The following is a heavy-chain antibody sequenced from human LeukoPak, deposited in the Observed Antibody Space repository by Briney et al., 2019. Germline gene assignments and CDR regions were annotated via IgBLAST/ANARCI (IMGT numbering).Heavy chain of an antibody. D-gene: IGHD3-3*01. Sequence: ASVKVSCKASGYTFTGYYMHWVRQAPGQGLEWMGWINPNSGGTNYAQKFRDRVTMTRDTSISTAYMELSRLRSDDTAVYYCARGKRFLEWLFWFDPWGQGTLVTVSS. CDR2: INPNSGGT. CDR3: ARGKRFLEWLFWFDP. J-gene: IGHJ5*02. V-gene: IGHV1-2*02. CDR1: GYTFTGYY.